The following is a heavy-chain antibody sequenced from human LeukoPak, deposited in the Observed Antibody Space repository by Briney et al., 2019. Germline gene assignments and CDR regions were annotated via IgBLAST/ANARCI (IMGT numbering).Heavy chain of an antibody. J-gene: IGHJ4*02. V-gene: IGHV3-21*01. CDR3: ARGNIKFDY. CDR2: ISSSSDYI. Sequence: GGSLRLSCAASGFTFSSYIMNWVRQAPGKGLEWVSSISSSSDYIYYVDSVKGRFTISRDNAKKSLYLQMNSLRAEDTAVYYCARGNIKFDYWGQGTLVTVSS. CDR1: GFTFSSYI.